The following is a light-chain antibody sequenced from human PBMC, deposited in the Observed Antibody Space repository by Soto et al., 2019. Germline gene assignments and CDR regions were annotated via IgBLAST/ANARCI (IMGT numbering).Light chain of an antibody. V-gene: IGKV3-15*01. J-gene: IGKJ1*01. CDR2: GAS. Sequence: IGMTQCPSTLSLSSGERATLSWGASQSVRSNLGWYQQKHVQAPSLLIYGASTRATGIPDRFSGSGYGTEFTLTISSLQSEDFAVYYCQQYSNWPRTFGQGTQVDIK. CDR3: QQYSNWPRT. CDR1: QSVRSN.